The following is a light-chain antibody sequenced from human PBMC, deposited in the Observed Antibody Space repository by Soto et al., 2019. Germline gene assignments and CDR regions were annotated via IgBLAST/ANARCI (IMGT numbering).Light chain of an antibody. CDR2: GAS. J-gene: IGKJ1*01. CDR1: QSVSSSY. V-gene: IGKV3-20*01. Sequence: EIVLTQSPGTLSLSPGERATLSCRASQSVSSSYLAWYQQKPGQAPRLLIYGASSRATGIPDRFSGSGSGTDFTLTISRLEPEDFAVYYCQQYGSSPPVTCGQGTKVEL. CDR3: QQYGSSPPVT.